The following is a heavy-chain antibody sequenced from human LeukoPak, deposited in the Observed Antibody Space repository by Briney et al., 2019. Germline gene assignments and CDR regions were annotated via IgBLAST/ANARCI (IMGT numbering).Heavy chain of an antibody. J-gene: IGHJ4*03. CDR1: GILFSDYY. D-gene: IGHD1-26*01. Sequence: GGSLRLSCAASGILFSDYYMSWIRQAPGKGLEWVSYISNSDSSIYYADSVKGRFTISRDNANKSLFLQMNSLRAEDTAVYYCTSHVGGTARAWGYFQYWGQGTLVTVSS. CDR3: TSHVGGTARAWGYFQY. V-gene: IGHV3-11*01. CDR2: ISNSDSSI.